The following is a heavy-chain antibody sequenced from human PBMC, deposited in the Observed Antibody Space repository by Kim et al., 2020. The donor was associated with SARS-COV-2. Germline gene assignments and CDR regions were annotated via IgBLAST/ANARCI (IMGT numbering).Heavy chain of an antibody. J-gene: IGHJ4*02. CDR3: AYPANYYGSGRLDY. D-gene: IGHD3-10*01. CDR1: GGTFSSYA. V-gene: IGHV1-69*13. Sequence: SVKVSCKASGGTFSSYAISWVRQAPGQGLEWMGGIIPIFGTANYAQKFQGRVTITAHESTSTAYMELSSLRSEDTAVYYCAYPANYYGSGRLDYWGQGTLVTVSS. CDR2: IIPIFGTA.